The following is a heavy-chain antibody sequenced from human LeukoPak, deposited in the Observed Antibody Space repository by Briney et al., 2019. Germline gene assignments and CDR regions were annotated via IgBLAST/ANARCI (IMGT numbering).Heavy chain of an antibody. CDR2: IVPMFNIA. CDR3: TTRSGDFWSGFVN. J-gene: IGHJ4*02. V-gene: IGHV1-69*04. CDR1: GDTLNSYA. D-gene: IGHD3-3*01. Sequence: ASVKVSCKTSGDTLNSYAINWVRQAPGQGLEWMGRIVPMFNIATYAPKLQGRITIAADRSTSVVDMELRSLTSEDAAVYYCTTRSGDFWSGFVNWGQGTLVTVSS.